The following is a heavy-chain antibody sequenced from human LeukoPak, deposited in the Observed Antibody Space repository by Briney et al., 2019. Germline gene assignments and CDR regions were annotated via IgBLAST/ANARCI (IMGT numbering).Heavy chain of an antibody. Sequence: SVKVSCKASVGTXSSYAISGVRQAPGQGLEWMGRIIPILGIANYAQEFQGRVTITADKSTSTAYMELSSLRSEDTAVYYCARDQGDYGSSSGHDYWGQGTLVTVSS. D-gene: IGHD6-6*01. J-gene: IGHJ4*02. CDR1: VGTXSSYA. V-gene: IGHV1-69*04. CDR3: ARDQGDYGSSSGHDY. CDR2: IIPILGIA.